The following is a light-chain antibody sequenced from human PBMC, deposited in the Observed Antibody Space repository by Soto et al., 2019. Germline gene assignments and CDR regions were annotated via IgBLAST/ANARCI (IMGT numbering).Light chain of an antibody. V-gene: IGLV2-14*01. J-gene: IGLJ2*01. CDR1: SSDVGGYNY. Sequence: QSALTQPASVSGSPGQSITISCTGTSSDVGGYNYVGWYQQHPGKHPKLIIYDVTNRPSGVANRFSGSKSGNTASLSISGLQAEGEADYYCSSYTSSSTVVFGGGTKLTVL. CDR3: SSYTSSSTVV. CDR2: DVT.